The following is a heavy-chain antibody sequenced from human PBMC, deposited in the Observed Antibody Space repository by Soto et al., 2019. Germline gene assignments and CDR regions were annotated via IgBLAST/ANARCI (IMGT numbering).Heavy chain of an antibody. J-gene: IGHJ4*02. CDR3: ARDLLVDSSSWYDY. Sequence: SETLSLTCTVSGGSVSSGSYYWSWIRQPPGKGLEWSGYIYYSGSTNYNPSLKSRVTISVDTSKNQFSLKLSSVTAADTAVYYCARDLLVDSSSWYDYWGQGTLVTVSS. CDR1: GGSVSSGSYY. D-gene: IGHD6-13*01. CDR2: IYYSGST. V-gene: IGHV4-61*01.